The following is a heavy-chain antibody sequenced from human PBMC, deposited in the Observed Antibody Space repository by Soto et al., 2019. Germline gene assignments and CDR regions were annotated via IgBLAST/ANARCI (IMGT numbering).Heavy chain of an antibody. J-gene: IGHJ3*01. CDR3: ARGHGAGAFDV. Sequence: EVQVVESGGGLVQPGGSLRLSCEASGFPVNTNYISWVRQAPGRGLEWVSVIYTAGHTYHTDPVKGRFTTSRDDKKNTIYLQMNSLRVEDTAVYYCARGHGAGAFDVWGQGTMVTVSS. CDR2: IYTAGHT. D-gene: IGHD3-10*01. CDR1: GFPVNTNY. V-gene: IGHV3-66*01.